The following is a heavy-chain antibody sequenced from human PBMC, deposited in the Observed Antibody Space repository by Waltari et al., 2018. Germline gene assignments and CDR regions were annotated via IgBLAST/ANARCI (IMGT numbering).Heavy chain of an antibody. Sequence: QVQLVQSGAEVKKPGSSVQVSCKASGGTFSSYAISWVRPAPGQGLEWMGRIIPIFGTANYAQKFQGRVTITADKSTSTAYMELSSLRSEDTAVYYCARDLVKAGYYYYGMDVWGQGTTVTVSS. J-gene: IGHJ6*02. V-gene: IGHV1-69*08. CDR1: GGTFSSYA. D-gene: IGHD6-13*01. CDR2: IIPIFGTA. CDR3: ARDLVKAGYYYYGMDV.